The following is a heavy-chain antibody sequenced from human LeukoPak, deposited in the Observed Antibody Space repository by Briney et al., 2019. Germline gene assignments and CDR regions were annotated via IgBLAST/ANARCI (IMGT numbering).Heavy chain of an antibody. CDR1: GGTFSSYA. J-gene: IGHJ5*02. CDR3: AREAGYCSSTSCFRGPPSDNWFDP. CDR2: IIPILGIA. V-gene: IGHV1-69*04. D-gene: IGHD2-2*01. Sequence: SVKVSCKASGGTFSSYAISWVRQAPGQGLEWMGRIIPILGIANSAQKVQGRVTITADKSTSTAYMERSSLRSEDTAVYYCAREAGYCSSTSCFRGPPSDNWFDPWGQGTLVTVSS.